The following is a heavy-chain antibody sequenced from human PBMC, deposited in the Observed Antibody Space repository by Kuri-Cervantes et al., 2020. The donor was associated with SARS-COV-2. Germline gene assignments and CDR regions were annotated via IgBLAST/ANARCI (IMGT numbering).Heavy chain of an antibody. Sequence: GGSLRLSCAASGFTFSDYYMSWIRQAPGKGLEWVSYISSSGSTIYYADSVKGRLTISRDNAKNSLYLQMNSLRAEDTAVYYCARTDFWSGYYVDYWGQGTLVTVSS. D-gene: IGHD3-3*01. CDR3: ARTDFWSGYYVDY. V-gene: IGHV3-11*04. J-gene: IGHJ4*02. CDR1: GFTFSDYY. CDR2: ISSSGSTI.